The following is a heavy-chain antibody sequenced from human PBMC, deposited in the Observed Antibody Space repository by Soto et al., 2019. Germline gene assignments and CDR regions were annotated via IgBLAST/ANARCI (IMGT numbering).Heavy chain of an antibody. D-gene: IGHD6-13*01. CDR2: IYYSGRT. V-gene: IGHV4-39*01. CDR3: SVTIFPGYSRSWLPFQY. Sequence: RSETLSLTCTVSGGSVSSSSYYWGWIRQPPGKGLEWIERIYYSGRTYYNPSLKRRVTISVDTSKNQVSLKLSPVTAAATAVYYCSVTIFPGYSRSWLPFQYWGQRTQVTVSA. CDR1: GGSVSSSSYY. J-gene: IGHJ4*02.